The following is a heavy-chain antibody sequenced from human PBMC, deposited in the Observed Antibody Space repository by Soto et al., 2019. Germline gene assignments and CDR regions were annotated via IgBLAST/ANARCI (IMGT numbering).Heavy chain of an antibody. Sequence: QLQLQESGPGLVKPSETLSLTCTVSGGSISSSSYYWGWIRQPPGKGLEWIGSIYYSGSTYYNPSLKRRVTISVDTSKNQWSLKLSSVTAADTAVYYCARRLYYDSSGFEGGGMDVWGQGTTVTVSS. CDR1: GGSISSSSYY. D-gene: IGHD3-22*01. CDR2: IYYSGST. J-gene: IGHJ6*02. V-gene: IGHV4-39*01. CDR3: ARRLYYDSSGFEGGGMDV.